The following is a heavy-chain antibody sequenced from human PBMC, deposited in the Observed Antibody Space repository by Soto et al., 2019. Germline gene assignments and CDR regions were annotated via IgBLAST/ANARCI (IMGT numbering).Heavy chain of an antibody. Sequence: GGSLRLSCAASGFTFSSYGMHWVRQAPGKGREWVAVIWYDGSNKYYADSVKGRFTISRDNSKNTLYLQMNSLRAEDTAVYYCARDGAGYYSSGYYWMGTGHIDYWGHGTLVTVSS. CDR3: ARDGAGYYSSGYYWMGTGHIDY. J-gene: IGHJ4*01. D-gene: IGHD3-22*01. CDR2: IWYDGSNK. CDR1: GFTFSSYG. V-gene: IGHV3-33*01.